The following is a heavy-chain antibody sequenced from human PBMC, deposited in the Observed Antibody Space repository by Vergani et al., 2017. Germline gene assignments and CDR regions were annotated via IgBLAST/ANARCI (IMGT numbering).Heavy chain of an antibody. CDR3: ARAGHSSSWYYDGMDV. Sequence: QVQLQQWGAGLLKPSETLSLTCAVYGGSFSGYYWSWIRQPPGKGLEWIGEINHSGSTNYNPSLKSRVTISVDTSKNQFSLKLSSVTAADTAVYYCARAGHSSSWYYDGMDVWGQGTTVTVSS. D-gene: IGHD6-13*01. CDR2: INHSGST. J-gene: IGHJ6*02. V-gene: IGHV4-34*01. CDR1: GGSFSGYY.